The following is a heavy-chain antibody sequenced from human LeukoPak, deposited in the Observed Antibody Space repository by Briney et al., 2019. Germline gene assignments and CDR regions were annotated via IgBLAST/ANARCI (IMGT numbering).Heavy chain of an antibody. V-gene: IGHV3-30*18. CDR3: AKDPAAAGFSGDY. J-gene: IGHJ4*02. Sequence: PGRSLRLSRAASGFTFSSYGMHWVRQAPGKGLEWVAVISYDGSNKYYADSVKGRFTISRDNSKNTLYLQMNSLRAEDTAVYYCAKDPAAAGFSGDYWGQGTLVTVSS. CDR1: GFTFSSYG. D-gene: IGHD6-13*01. CDR2: ISYDGSNK.